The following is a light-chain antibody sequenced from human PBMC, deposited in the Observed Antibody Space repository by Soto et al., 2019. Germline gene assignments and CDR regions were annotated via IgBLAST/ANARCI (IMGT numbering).Light chain of an antibody. J-gene: IGKJ4*01. V-gene: IGKV3-15*01. CDR2: ATS. Sequence: EIVVTQSPATLSVSPGERATLSCRASQSVGNNFAWYQQKPGQAPRLLIFATSTRATGVPARFSGSGSGIEFTLTIGSLQSDDFAVYYCQQYGDWPLTFGGGAKVEIE. CDR1: QSVGNN. CDR3: QQYGDWPLT.